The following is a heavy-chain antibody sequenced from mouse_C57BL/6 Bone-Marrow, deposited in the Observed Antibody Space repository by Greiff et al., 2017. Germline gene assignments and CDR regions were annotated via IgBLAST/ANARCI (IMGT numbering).Heavy chain of an antibody. CDR2: IDPEDGET. J-gene: IGHJ2*01. CDR3: TRTLIYYGTNY. V-gene: IGHV14-2*01. CDR1: GFNIKDYY. Sequence: VQLQQSGAELVKPGASVKLSCTASGFNIKDYYIHWVKQRTEQGLEWIGRIDPEDGETKYAPKFQDKAIITADTTSHTAYQQLSSLTTEDTAVYYLTRTLIYYGTNYWGQGTTLTVSS. D-gene: IGHD1-1*01.